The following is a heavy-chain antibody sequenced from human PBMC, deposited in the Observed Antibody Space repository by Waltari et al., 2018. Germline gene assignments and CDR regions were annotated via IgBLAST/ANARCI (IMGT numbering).Heavy chain of an antibody. Sequence: EVQLVESGGGLVQPGGSLRLSCAASGFIFSNYWMGWVRQAPGGGLEWVADIRNIGSEKYYVESVKGRFTISRDNAENTLYLQMNSLRAEDTAVYYCAKDLGIGGGTTEFDHWGQGTLVTVSS. CDR1: GFIFSNYW. CDR2: IRNIGSEK. V-gene: IGHV3-7*01. CDR3: AKDLGIGGGTTEFDH. D-gene: IGHD1-1*01. J-gene: IGHJ4*02.